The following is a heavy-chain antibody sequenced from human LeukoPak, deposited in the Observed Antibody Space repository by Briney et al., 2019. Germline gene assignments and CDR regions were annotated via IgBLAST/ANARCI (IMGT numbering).Heavy chain of an antibody. V-gene: IGHV3-30*02. CDR3: AKDLHGGYSSDY. CDR1: GFIFNNFG. J-gene: IGHJ4*02. Sequence: GGSLRLSCAASGFIFNNFGMHRVRQAPGKGLEFVAFMGFEGVDKYYADSVKGRFTISKDNSKATLYLQMNSLRPEDTAIYYCAKDLHGGYSSDYWGQGTLVTVSS. CDR2: MGFEGVDK. D-gene: IGHD4-23*01.